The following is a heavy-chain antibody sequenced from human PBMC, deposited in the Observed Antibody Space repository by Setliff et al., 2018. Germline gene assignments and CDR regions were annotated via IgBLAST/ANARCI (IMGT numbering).Heavy chain of an antibody. CDR2: ISSSSSYI. D-gene: IGHD4-17*01. CDR1: GFTFSSYS. Sequence: GGSLRLSCAASGFTFSSYSMNWVRQAPGKGLEWVSSISSSSSYIYYADSVKGRFTISRDNAKNSLYLQMNSLRAEDTAVYYCARDRDAYGDYCPFDYWGQGTLVTVSS. J-gene: IGHJ4*02. CDR3: ARDRDAYGDYCPFDY. V-gene: IGHV3-21*01.